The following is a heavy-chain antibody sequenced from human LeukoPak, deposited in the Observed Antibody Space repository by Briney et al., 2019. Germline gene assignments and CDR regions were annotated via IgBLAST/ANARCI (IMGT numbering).Heavy chain of an antibody. Sequence: ASVKVSCKASGGTFSSYAISWVRQAPGQGLEWMGWINPNSGGTNYAQKFQGRVTMTRDTSISTAYMELSRLRSDDTAVYYCARDFSMIRDFDYWGQGTLVTVSS. V-gene: IGHV1-2*02. CDR2: INPNSGGT. CDR3: ARDFSMIRDFDY. D-gene: IGHD3-22*01. CDR1: GGTFSSYA. J-gene: IGHJ4*02.